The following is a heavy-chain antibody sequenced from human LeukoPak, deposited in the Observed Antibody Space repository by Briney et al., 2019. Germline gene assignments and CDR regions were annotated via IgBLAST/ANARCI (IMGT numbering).Heavy chain of an antibody. CDR2: ISWNSGSI. CDR1: GYIFNNYA. Sequence: GGSLRLSCAGSGYIFNNYAMHWVRQPPGKGLEWVSGISWNSGSIGYADSVKGRFTISRDNAKNSLYLQMNSLRVEDTAFYYCAKDNRRHYTSGPNPDSLHWGQGALVTVSS. CDR3: AKDNRRHYTSGPNPDSLH. D-gene: IGHD6-19*01. J-gene: IGHJ4*02. V-gene: IGHV3-9*01.